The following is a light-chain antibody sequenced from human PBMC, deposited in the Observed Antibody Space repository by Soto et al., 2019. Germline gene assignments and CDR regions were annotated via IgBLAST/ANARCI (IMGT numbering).Light chain of an antibody. CDR1: QSISNS. V-gene: IGKV1-39*01. CDR2: GTS. J-gene: IGKJ1*01. Sequence: DIQLTQSPSSLSASVGDRVTITCRASQSISNSLNWYQQKPGKAPNLLIYGTSDLQSGVPSRFSGSGSGTEFTLTLSSLQRDDFATYYCQQSLSSSWTFGQGTKVEIK. CDR3: QQSLSSSWT.